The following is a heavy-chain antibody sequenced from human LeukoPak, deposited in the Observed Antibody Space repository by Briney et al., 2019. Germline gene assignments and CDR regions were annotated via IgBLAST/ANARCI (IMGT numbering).Heavy chain of an antibody. D-gene: IGHD3-3*01. Sequence: ASVRVSCKASGYTFSDCYMHWVRQAPAQGLEWMGWISPNSVEKIYAQKFQGRVTMTRDTSISTAYMELSRLRSDDTAVYYCARKRGVGVDTNAFDIWGQGTMVTVSS. V-gene: IGHV1-2*02. CDR3: ARKRGVGVDTNAFDI. CDR1: GYTFSDCY. J-gene: IGHJ3*02. CDR2: ISPNSVEK.